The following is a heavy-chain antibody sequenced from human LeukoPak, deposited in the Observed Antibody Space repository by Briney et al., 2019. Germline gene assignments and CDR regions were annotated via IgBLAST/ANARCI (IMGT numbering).Heavy chain of an antibody. D-gene: IGHD3-10*01. V-gene: IGHV3-23*01. CDR3: VKDRYGSFDP. Sequence: GGSLRLSCAASGFSFTSYARSWVRQAQGKGLEWVSAVRRSGGAAYYAGSVKGRFTFSRDNSKRTVYLEMNSLRAEDTAVYFCVKDRYGSFDPWGQGTLVTVSS. CDR1: GFSFTSYA. J-gene: IGHJ5*02. CDR2: VRRSGGAA.